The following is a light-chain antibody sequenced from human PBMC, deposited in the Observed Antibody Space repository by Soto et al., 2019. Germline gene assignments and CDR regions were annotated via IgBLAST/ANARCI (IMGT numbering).Light chain of an antibody. Sequence: QSALTQPASVSGSPGQSITISCTGTSGDIGSHNLVSWFRQYPGKAPQLILYEGSKRPSGVSNRFSGSTSGNTASLTISGLQAEDEADFYVCSYAGTTTYGFGTGTKLTVL. V-gene: IGLV2-23*01. J-gene: IGLJ1*01. CDR2: EGS. CDR3: CSYAGTTTYG. CDR1: SGDIGSHNL.